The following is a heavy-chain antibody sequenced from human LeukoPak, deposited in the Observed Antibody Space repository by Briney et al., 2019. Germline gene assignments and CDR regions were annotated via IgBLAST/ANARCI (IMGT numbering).Heavy chain of an antibody. CDR3: AREVVGYSNIDY. CDR1: GSTFTNYY. Sequence: GASVKVSCKASGSTFTNYYIHWVRQAPGQGLEWMGLINPSDGNSNYAQKFEGRIAVTTDTSTSTVYMELSGLRSGDTAVYYCAREVVGYSNIDYWGQGTLVTVSS. V-gene: IGHV1-46*01. D-gene: IGHD5-12*01. CDR2: INPSDGNS. J-gene: IGHJ4*02.